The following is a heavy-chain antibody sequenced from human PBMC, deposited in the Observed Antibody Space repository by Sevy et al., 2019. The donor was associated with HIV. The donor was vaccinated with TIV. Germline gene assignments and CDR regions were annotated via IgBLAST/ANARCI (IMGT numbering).Heavy chain of an antibody. CDR3: ARGQWELYY. Sequence: SETLSLTCAVYGGSFSGYYWSWIRQPPGKGLEWIGEINHSGSTNYNPSLKSRVTISVDTSKNQFSLKLSSVTAADTAVYYCARGQWELYYWGQGIQVTVSS. D-gene: IGHD3-3*01. CDR1: GGSFSGYY. J-gene: IGHJ4*02. V-gene: IGHV4-34*01. CDR2: INHSGST.